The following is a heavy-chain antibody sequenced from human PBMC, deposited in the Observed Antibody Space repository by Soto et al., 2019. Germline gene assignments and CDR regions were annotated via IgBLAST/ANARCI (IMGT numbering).Heavy chain of an antibody. J-gene: IGHJ4*02. Sequence: QVPLVQSGAEVKKPGSSVKVSCKASGGTLSSYPFTWVRQAPGQGLEWMGRIIPNLGITNYGQKFQGRITIIVDKSTSTAYMELSRLRSEDTAVYYCARDKGYCSGASCPDFDYWGQGTLVTVSS. D-gene: IGHD2-15*01. CDR1: GGTLSSYP. CDR2: IIPNLGIT. V-gene: IGHV1-69*04. CDR3: ARDKGYCSGASCPDFDY.